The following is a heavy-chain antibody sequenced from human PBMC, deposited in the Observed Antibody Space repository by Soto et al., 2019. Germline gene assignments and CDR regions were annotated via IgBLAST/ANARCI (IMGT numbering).Heavy chain of an antibody. V-gene: IGHV4-39*01. CDR3: VRDQDTYGQAVFNH. D-gene: IGHD3-10*01. J-gene: IGHJ4*02. CDR1: GGSISSSSYY. Sequence: PSETLSLTCTVSGGSISSSSYYWGWIRQPPGKGLEWIGSIYYSGSTYYNPSLKSRVTISRDNAKNTVSLQMNSLRVDDTGVYYCVRDQDTYGQAVFNHWGQGTLVTVSS. CDR2: IYYSGST.